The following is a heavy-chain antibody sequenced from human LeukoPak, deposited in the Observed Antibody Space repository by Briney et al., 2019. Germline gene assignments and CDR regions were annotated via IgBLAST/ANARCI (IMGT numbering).Heavy chain of an antibody. CDR3: ARSAYYDFWSGHGHWYFDL. CDR1: GGSFSGYY. D-gene: IGHD3-3*01. CDR2: IYYSGST. J-gene: IGHJ2*01. Sequence: PSETLSLTCAVYGGSFSGYYWSWIRQPPGKGLEWIGSIYYSGSTYYNPSLKSRVTISVDTSKNQFSLKLSSVTAADTAVYYCARSAYYDFWSGHGHWYFDLWGRGTLVTVSS. V-gene: IGHV4-34*01.